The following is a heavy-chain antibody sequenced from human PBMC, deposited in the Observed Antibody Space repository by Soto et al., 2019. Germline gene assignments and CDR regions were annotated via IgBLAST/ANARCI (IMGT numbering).Heavy chain of an antibody. CDR3: ARDREVTAGYYYYGMDV. CDR2: IYYSGST. Sequence: SETLSLTCTVSGGSIGSGGYYWSWIRQHPGKGLEWIGYIYYSGSTYYNPSLKSRVTISVDTSKNQFSLKLSSVTAADTAVYYCARDREVTAGYYYYGMDVWGQGTTVTVS. CDR1: GGSIGSGGYY. J-gene: IGHJ6*02. V-gene: IGHV4-31*03. D-gene: IGHD2-21*02.